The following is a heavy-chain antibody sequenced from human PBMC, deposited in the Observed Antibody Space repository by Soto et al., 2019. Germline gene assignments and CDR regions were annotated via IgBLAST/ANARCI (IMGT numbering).Heavy chain of an antibody. CDR3: ARGSSRWDY. J-gene: IGHJ4*02. CDR1: GGSISSFY. CDR2: IYSGGMN. Sequence: QVQLQASGPGLVKPSETLSLTCTVSGGSISSFYWSWIRQPAGKGLEWIGRIYSGGMNNYNPSLKSRVTRSVDTSKNQFSLRLSSVTAADTAMYYCARGSSRWDYWGQGTLVTVSS. V-gene: IGHV4-4*07. D-gene: IGHD6-13*01.